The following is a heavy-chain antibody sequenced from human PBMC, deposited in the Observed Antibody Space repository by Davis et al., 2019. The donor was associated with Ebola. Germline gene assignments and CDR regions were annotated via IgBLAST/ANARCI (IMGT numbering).Heavy chain of an antibody. Sequence: GESLKISCAASGFTFSDYYMSWIRQAPGKGLEWVSTLGTSADTYYADSVKGRFTISRDNSKNTLYLQMNSLRSEDTAIFYCARDIGGAGVYWGQGALVTVSS. CDR2: LGTSADT. J-gene: IGHJ4*02. D-gene: IGHD3-16*01. V-gene: IGHV3-66*03. CDR1: GFTFSDYY. CDR3: ARDIGGAGVY.